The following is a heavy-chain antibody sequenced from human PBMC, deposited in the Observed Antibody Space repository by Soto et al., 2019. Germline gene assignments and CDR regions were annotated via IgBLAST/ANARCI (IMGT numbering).Heavy chain of an antibody. V-gene: IGHV1-69*13. Sequence: GASVKVSCKASGGTFSSYAISWVRQAPGQGLEWMGGIIPIFGTANYAQKFQGRVTITADESTSTAYMELSSLRSEDTAVYYCARDSPYCGGDCYYGYWGQGTLVTVSS. J-gene: IGHJ4*02. CDR1: GGTFSSYA. CDR2: IIPIFGTA. D-gene: IGHD2-21*02. CDR3: ARDSPYCGGDCYYGY.